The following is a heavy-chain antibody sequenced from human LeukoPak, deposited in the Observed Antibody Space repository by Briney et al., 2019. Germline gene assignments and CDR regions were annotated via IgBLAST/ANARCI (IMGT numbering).Heavy chain of an antibody. CDR2: IYYSGST. CDR1: GGSISSGGYY. V-gene: IGHV4-31*03. D-gene: IGHD2-15*01. J-gene: IGHJ4*02. CDR3: ARDRTDSGYLDY. Sequence: SETLSLTCTVSGGSISSGGYYWSWIRQHPGKGLEWIGYIYYSGSTYYNPSLKSRVTISVDTSKNQFSLKLSSVTAADTAVYYCARDRTDSGYLDYWGQGTLVTVSS.